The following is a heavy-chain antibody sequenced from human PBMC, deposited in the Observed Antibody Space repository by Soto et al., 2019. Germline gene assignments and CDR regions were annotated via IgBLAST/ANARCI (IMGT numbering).Heavy chain of an antibody. CDR2: IYWDDDK. CDR1: GFSLSTSGVG. J-gene: IGHJ4*02. D-gene: IGHD3-10*01. Sequence: QITLKESGPPLVKPTQTLTLTCTFSGFSLSTSGVGVGWIRQPPGKALEWLALIYWDDDKRYSPSLKSRLTITKDTSKNQVVLTMTNMDPVDTATYYCARVRGVIIIDYWGQGTLVTVSS. CDR3: ARVRGVIIIDY. V-gene: IGHV2-5*02.